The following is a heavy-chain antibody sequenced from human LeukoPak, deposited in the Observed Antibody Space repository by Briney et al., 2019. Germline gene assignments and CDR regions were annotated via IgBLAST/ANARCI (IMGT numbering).Heavy chain of an antibody. Sequence: ASVKVSCKASGYTFTSYDINWVRQATGQGLEWMGWMNPNSGNTGYAQKFQGRVTMTRNTSISTAYMELSSLRPEDTAVYYCARLRITMVRGEGMDVWGQGTTVTVSS. CDR2: MNPNSGNT. V-gene: IGHV1-8*01. D-gene: IGHD3-10*01. CDR3: ARLRITMVRGEGMDV. J-gene: IGHJ6*02. CDR1: GYTFTSYD.